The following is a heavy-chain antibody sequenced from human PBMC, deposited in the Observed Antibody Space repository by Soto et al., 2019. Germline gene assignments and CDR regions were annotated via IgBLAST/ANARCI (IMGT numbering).Heavy chain of an antibody. Sequence: QVQLVQSGAEVKKPGSSVKVSCKESGGTFSSYAIAWVRQAPGQGLEWMGGIIPIFGIPNYAQKFQGRVAITADESTNTAYMELSSLRSDDTAVYYCAKAAQTRFNWNDLGNGFDPWGQGTLVTVSS. D-gene: IGHD1-1*01. J-gene: IGHJ5*02. CDR2: IIPIFGIP. CDR3: AKAAQTRFNWNDLGNGFDP. CDR1: GGTFSSYA. V-gene: IGHV1-69*01.